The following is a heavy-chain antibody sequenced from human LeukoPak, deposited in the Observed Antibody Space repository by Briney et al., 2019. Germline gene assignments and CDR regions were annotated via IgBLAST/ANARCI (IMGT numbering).Heavy chain of an antibody. CDR3: AKVPRQQQLAYYFDD. CDR1: GFTVSRNY. J-gene: IGHJ4*02. CDR2: TYSDGST. Sequence: GGSLRLSCAASGFTVSRNYMSWVRQAPGKGLEWVSLTYSDGSTSYTDSVKGRFTISRDNSKNTLYLQMNSLRAEDTAVYYCAKVPRQQQLAYYFDDWGQGTQVTVSS. D-gene: IGHD6-13*01. V-gene: IGHV3-53*01.